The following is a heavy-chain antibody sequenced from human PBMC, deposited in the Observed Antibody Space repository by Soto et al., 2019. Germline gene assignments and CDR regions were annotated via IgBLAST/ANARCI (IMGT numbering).Heavy chain of an antibody. D-gene: IGHD1-1*01. CDR3: ARGRYGDY. CDR1: GYAFTTYG. J-gene: IGHJ4*02. CDR2: ISAHNGNT. Sequence: QVHLVQSGAEVKKPGASVKVSCKGSGYAFTTYGITWVRQAPGQGLEWMGWISAHNGNTNYAQKLQGRVTVTRDTSTSTAYTKLRSLRSDDTAVYYSARGRYGDYWGQGALVTVSS. V-gene: IGHV1-18*01.